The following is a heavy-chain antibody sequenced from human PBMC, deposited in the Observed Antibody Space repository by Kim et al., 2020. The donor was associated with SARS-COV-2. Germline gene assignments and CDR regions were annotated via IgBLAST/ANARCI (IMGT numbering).Heavy chain of an antibody. V-gene: IGHV4-31*03. CDR1: GGSISSGGYY. Sequence: SETLSLTCTVSGGSISSGGYYWSWIRQHPGKGLEWIGYIYYSGSTYYNPSLKSRVTISVDTSKNQFSLKLSSVTAADTAVYYCARLEGPKRYYFDYWGQGTLVTVSS. D-gene: IGHD3-16*01. CDR3: ARLEGPKRYYFDY. J-gene: IGHJ4*02. CDR2: IYYSGST.